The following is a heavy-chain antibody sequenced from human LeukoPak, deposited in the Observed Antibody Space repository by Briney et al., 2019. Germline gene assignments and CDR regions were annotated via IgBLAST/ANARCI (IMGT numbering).Heavy chain of an antibody. CDR3: ASPYCSGGSCYLHYYYYGMDV. CDR1: GGTFSSYA. CDR2: ITPIFGTA. Sequence: ASVKVSCKASGGTFSSYAISWVRQAPGQGLEWMGGITPIFGTANYAQKFQGRVTITADESTSTAYMELSSLRSEDTAVYYCASPYCSGGSCYLHYYYYGMDVWGQGTTVTVSS. J-gene: IGHJ6*02. D-gene: IGHD2-15*01. V-gene: IGHV1-69*13.